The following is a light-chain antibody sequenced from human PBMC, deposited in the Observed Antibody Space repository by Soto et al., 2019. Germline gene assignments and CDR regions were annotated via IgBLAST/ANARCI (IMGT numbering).Light chain of an antibody. CDR1: SSNIGAGYD. Sequence: QSVLTQPPSVSGAPGQRVTIPCTGSSSNIGAGYDVHWYQQLPGTAPKLLIDGNSNRPSGVPDRFSGSKSGTSASLAITGLQSEDEADYYCQSYDSSLSVDVVFGGGTEVTVL. CDR3: QSYDSSLSVDVV. V-gene: IGLV1-40*01. J-gene: IGLJ2*01. CDR2: GNS.